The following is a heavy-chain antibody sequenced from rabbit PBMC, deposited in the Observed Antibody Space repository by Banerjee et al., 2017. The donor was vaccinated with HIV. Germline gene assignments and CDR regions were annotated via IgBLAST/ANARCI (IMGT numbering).Heavy chain of an antibody. V-gene: IGHV1S43*01. CDR2: IVPDFDIR. J-gene: IGHJ4*01. Sequence: QEQLEESGGDLVQPEGSLTLTCKASGLDFSSGYYMCWVRQAPGKGLEWIAYIVPDFDIRNYANSVKGRFTISSDNAQNTVFLQMTSLTASDTATYFCARGAGDADYDYYFNLWGQGTLVTVS. CDR1: GLDFSSGYY. CDR3: ARGAGDADYDYYFNL. D-gene: IGHD2-1*01.